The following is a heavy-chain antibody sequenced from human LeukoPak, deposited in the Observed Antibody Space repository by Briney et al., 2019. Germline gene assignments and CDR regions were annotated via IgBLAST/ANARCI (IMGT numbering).Heavy chain of an antibody. CDR3: ARDSSSGWYSSDY. CDR2: INHSGST. D-gene: IGHD6-19*01. Sequence: SETLSLTCAVYGGSFSGYYWSWIRQPPGKGLEWIGEINHSGSTNYNPSLKSRVTISVDTSKNQFSLKLSSVTAADTAVYYCARDSSSGWYSSDYWGQGTLVTVSS. J-gene: IGHJ4*02. CDR1: GGSFSGYY. V-gene: IGHV4-34*01.